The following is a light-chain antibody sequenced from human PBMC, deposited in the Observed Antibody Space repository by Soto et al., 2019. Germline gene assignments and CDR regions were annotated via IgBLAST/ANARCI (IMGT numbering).Light chain of an antibody. CDR3: QQFNSYSHA. Sequence: AIQLTQSPSSLSASVGDRVTITCRASQGINTYLAWSQQKPGKAPTLLIYGASNLHSGVPSRFSGSGSGTDFTLTISSLEPEDFATYYCQQFNSYSHAFGRGTKVDI. CDR2: GAS. J-gene: IGKJ4*01. V-gene: IGKV1-13*02. CDR1: QGINTY.